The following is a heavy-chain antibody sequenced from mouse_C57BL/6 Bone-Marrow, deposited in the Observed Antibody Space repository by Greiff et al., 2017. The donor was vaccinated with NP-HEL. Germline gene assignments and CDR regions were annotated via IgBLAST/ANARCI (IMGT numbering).Heavy chain of an antibody. CDR1: GFTFSDYG. D-gene: IGHD2-4*01. J-gene: IGHJ3*01. V-gene: IGHV5-17*01. CDR3: ARLGDYDRGLAY. Sequence: EVKVVESGGGLVKPGGSLKLSCAASGFTFSDYGMHWVRQAPEKGLEWVAYISSGSSTIYYADTVKGRFTISRDNAKNTLFLQMTSLRSEDTAMYYCARLGDYDRGLAYWGQGTLVTVSA. CDR2: ISSGSSTI.